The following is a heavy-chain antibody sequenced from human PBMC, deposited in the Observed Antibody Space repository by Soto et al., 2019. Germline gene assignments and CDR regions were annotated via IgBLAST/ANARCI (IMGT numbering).Heavy chain of an antibody. D-gene: IGHD3-3*01. CDR1: GYSFTNYW. J-gene: IGHJ6*02. V-gene: IGHV5-51*01. CDR2: IYPGDSDT. CDR3: ARRVTIFGVVNPYYYAMDV. Sequence: GESLKISCKGSGYSFTNYWIGWVRQMPGKGLEWMGIIYPGDSDTRYSPSFQGQVTISADKSISTAYLQWSSLKASDTAMYYCARRVTIFGVVNPYYYAMDVWGQGTTVTVSS.